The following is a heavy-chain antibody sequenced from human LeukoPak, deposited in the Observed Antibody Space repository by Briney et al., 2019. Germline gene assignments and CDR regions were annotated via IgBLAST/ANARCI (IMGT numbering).Heavy chain of an antibody. Sequence: ASVKVSCKASGYTFTGYYMHWVRQAPGQGLEWMGWINPNSGGTNYAQKFQGRVTMTRDTSTSTAYMELSRLRSADTAVYYCARERYSYGPSNLQPIDYWGQGTLVTVSS. V-gene: IGHV1-2*02. CDR3: ARERYSYGPSNLQPIDY. D-gene: IGHD5-18*01. CDR2: INPNSGGT. J-gene: IGHJ4*02. CDR1: GYTFTGYY.